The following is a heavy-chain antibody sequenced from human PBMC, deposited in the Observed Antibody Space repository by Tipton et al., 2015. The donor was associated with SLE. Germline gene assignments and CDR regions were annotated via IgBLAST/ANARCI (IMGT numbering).Heavy chain of an antibody. D-gene: IGHD1-1*01. CDR3: ARQTATGPYNYYFDAMDV. J-gene: IGHJ6*02. CDR1: GGSINTGDYF. Sequence: LRLSCTVSGGSINTGDYFWGWIRQPPGKGLEWIGIVYYSGITYYNPSLQSRISMSVDTSKNQFSLKLNSVTAADSAVFFCARQTATGPYNYYFDAMDVWGQGTTVAVSS. V-gene: IGHV4-39*07. CDR2: VYYSGIT.